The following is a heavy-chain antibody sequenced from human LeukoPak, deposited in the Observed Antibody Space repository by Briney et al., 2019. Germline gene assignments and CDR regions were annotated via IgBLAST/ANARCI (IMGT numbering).Heavy chain of an antibody. J-gene: IGHJ4*02. CDR3: ARSYYGSGSPSDY. CDR1: GYTFTDYY. CDR2: INPNSGGT. D-gene: IGHD3-10*01. V-gene: IGHV1-2*02. Sequence: ASVKVSCKASGYTFTDYYMHWVRQAPGQGLEWMGWINPNSGGTNYAQKFQGRVSMTRDTSISTAYMELSRLRSDDTAMYYCARSYYGSGSPSDYWGQGTLITVSS.